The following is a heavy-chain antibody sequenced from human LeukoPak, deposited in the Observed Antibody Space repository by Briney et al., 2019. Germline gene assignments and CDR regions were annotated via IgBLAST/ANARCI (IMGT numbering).Heavy chain of an antibody. CDR3: ARRGYCTNGVCYTTWLDP. J-gene: IGHJ5*02. V-gene: IGHV4-39*01. CDR1: GGSISSSSYY. CDR2: IYYSGST. D-gene: IGHD2-8*01. Sequence: SETLSLACTVSGGSISSSSYYWGWIRQPPGKGLEWIGSIYYSGSTYYNPSLKSRVTISVDTSKNQFSLKLSSVTAADTAVYYCARRGYCTNGVCYTTWLDPWGQGTLVTVSS.